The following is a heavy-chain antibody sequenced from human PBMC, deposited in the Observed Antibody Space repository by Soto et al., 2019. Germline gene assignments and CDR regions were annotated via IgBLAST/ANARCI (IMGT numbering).Heavy chain of an antibody. CDR1: GFTFSDYT. Sequence: EVQLVESGGGLVQPGGFLRLSCAASGFTFSDYTMNWVRQAPGKGLEWIAYISSSSSYIYYADSVKGRFTISRDNIKNQLCVLMTSLRDEHTAVYYCARWTGSEYFQHWGQGTLVTVSS. CDR3: ARWTGSEYFQH. J-gene: IGHJ1*01. D-gene: IGHD3-9*01. V-gene: IGHV3-48*02. CDR2: ISSSSSYI.